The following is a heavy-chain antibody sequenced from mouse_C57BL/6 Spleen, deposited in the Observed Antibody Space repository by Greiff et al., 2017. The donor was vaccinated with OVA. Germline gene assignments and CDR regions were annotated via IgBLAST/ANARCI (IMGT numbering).Heavy chain of an antibody. CDR3: ARRDYGSFAY. CDR1: GFTFSSYA. Sequence: EVQRVESGGGLVKPGGSLKLSCAASGFTFSSYAMSWVRQTPEKRLEWVATISDGGSYTYYPDNVKGRFTISRDNAKNNLYLQMSHLKSEDTAMYYCARRDYGSFAYWGQGTLVTVSA. CDR2: ISDGGSYT. J-gene: IGHJ3*01. V-gene: IGHV5-4*01. D-gene: IGHD1-1*01.